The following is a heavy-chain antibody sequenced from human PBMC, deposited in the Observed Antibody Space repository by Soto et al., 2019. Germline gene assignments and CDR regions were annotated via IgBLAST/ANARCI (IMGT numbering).Heavy chain of an antibody. CDR2: VSASGLNI. Sequence: EVPLLESGGKLVQPGGPLTLSCAASGFTFSTYAMAWFRQAPGTGLEWVSGVSASGLNIDYADPVKGRFYISRDNSKNTASLHMSSLRAEDTALYYCAKDRTRSTSGYFVDYWGEGTPVTASS. CDR3: AKDRTRSTSGYFVDY. CDR1: GFTFSTYA. J-gene: IGHJ4*02. D-gene: IGHD5-18*01. V-gene: IGHV3-23*01.